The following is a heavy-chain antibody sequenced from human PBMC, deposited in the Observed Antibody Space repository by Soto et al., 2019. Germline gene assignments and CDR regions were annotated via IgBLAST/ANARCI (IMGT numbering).Heavy chain of an antibody. CDR2: IYYSGRT. CDR1: GGSISRYY. J-gene: IGHJ5*02. Sequence: SETLSLTCTVSGGSISRYYWSWIRQPPGKGLEWIGYIYYSGRTNYNPSLKSRVTISVDTSKNQFSLKLSSVTAADTAVYYCARGYCSSTSCYIWDNWFDPWGQGTLVTVSS. V-gene: IGHV4-59*01. D-gene: IGHD2-2*02. CDR3: ARGYCSSTSCYIWDNWFDP.